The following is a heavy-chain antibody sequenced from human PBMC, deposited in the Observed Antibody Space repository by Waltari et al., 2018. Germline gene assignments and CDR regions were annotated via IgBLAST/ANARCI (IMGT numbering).Heavy chain of an antibody. Sequence: QLQLQESGPGLVKPSETLSLTCTVSGGSISSSSYYWGWIRQPPGKGLEWIGRIYYSGSTYYNPALKSRVTISVDTSKNQFSLKLSSVTAADTAVYYCARDALLGSFDYWGQGTLVTVSS. D-gene: IGHD7-27*01. J-gene: IGHJ4*02. CDR1: GGSISSSSYY. V-gene: IGHV4-39*07. CDR3: ARDALLGSFDY. CDR2: IYYSGST.